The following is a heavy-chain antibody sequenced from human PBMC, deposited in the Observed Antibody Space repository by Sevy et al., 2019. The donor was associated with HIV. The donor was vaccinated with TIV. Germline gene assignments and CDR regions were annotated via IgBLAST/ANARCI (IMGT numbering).Heavy chain of an antibody. J-gene: IGHJ4*02. D-gene: IGHD3-22*01. CDR3: ARDGYYESSTYYYFDY. CDR1: GYSFTSYW. Sequence: GESLKISCKGSGYSFTSYWIGWVRQMPGRGLEWMGIIYPGDGETRYSPSFQGQVTISAQKSINTAYLQWSSLKASDTAMYYCARDGYYESSTYYYFDYSGQGTLVTVSS. V-gene: IGHV5-51*01. CDR2: IYPGDGET.